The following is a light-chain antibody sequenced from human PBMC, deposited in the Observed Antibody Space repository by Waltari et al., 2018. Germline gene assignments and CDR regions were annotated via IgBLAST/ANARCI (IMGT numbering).Light chain of an antibody. CDR2: GAS. CDR1: QSVSSSY. Sequence: EIVLTQSPGTLSLSPGERATLSCRASQSVSSSYLAWYQQKPGQAPRLLMYGASSRATGISDRFSGSGSGTDFTLTISRLEPEDFAVYYCQQYGSSPRTFGQGTKLEIK. CDR3: QQYGSSPRT. J-gene: IGKJ2*01. V-gene: IGKV3-20*01.